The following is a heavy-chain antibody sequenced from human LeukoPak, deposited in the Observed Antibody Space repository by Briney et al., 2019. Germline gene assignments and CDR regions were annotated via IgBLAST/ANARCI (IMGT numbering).Heavy chain of an antibody. Sequence: SETLSITCAVYGGSFSGYYWIWIRQPPGKGLEWIGEINHSGSTNYNPSLKSRVTISVDTSKNQFSLKLSSVTAADTAVYYCARLQRGRYYYYYYYMDVWGKGTTVTISS. CDR2: INHSGST. D-gene: IGHD3-9*01. CDR1: GGSFSGYY. CDR3: ARLQRGRYYYYYYYMDV. V-gene: IGHV4-34*01. J-gene: IGHJ6*03.